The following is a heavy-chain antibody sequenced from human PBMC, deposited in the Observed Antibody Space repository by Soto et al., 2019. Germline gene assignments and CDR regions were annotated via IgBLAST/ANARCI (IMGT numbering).Heavy chain of an antibody. J-gene: IGHJ6*02. V-gene: IGHV4-39*01. CDR3: AATTYFYGMDV. CDR1: GGSINISSYY. CDR2: FHYSGST. Sequence: SETLSLTCTVSGGSINISSYYWGYIRQPPGKGLEWIGSFHYSGSTYYNPSLQSRVTISVDTSKNQFSLKLSSVTAADTAVYYCAATTYFYGMDVWGQGTTVTVS. D-gene: IGHD4-17*01.